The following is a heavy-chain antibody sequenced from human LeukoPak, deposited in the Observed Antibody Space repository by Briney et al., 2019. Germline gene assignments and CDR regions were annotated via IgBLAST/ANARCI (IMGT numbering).Heavy chain of an antibody. CDR2: INPNSGGT. D-gene: IGHD2-15*01. J-gene: IGHJ4*02. V-gene: IGHV1-2*04. CDR3: ARSYCSGGSCYEY. CDR1: GYTFTGYY. Sequence: GASVKVSCKASGYTFTGYYMHWVRQAPGQGLEWMGWINPNSGGTNYAQKFQGWVTMTRDTSISTAYMELSRLRSDDTVVYYCARSYCSGGSCYEYWGQGTLVTVSS.